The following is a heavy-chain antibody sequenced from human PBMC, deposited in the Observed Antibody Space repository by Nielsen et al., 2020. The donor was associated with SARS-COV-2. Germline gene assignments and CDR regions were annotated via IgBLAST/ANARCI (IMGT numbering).Heavy chain of an antibody. J-gene: IGHJ4*02. D-gene: IGHD6-6*01. CDR2: INHSGST. V-gene: IGHV4-34*01. CDR3: TYFNS. Sequence: GSLRLSCAVYGGSFSGYYWSWIRQPPGKGLEWIGEINHSGSTNYNPSLMTRVTMSADTSKNQFLLKLTSVTASSSPTRATTYFNSWGQGSLVTVSS. CDR1: GGSFSGYY.